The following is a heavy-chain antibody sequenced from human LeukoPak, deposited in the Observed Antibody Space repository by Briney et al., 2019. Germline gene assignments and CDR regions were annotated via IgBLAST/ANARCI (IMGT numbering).Heavy chain of an antibody. Sequence: PGGSLRLSCAASGFTFSSYAMHWVRQAPGKGLEWVAVISYDGSNKYYADSVKGRFTISRDNSKNTLYLQMNSLRAEDTAAYYCAGSIAAAGPLDYWGQGTLVTVSS. D-gene: IGHD6-13*01. CDR1: GFTFSSYA. J-gene: IGHJ4*02. CDR3: AGSIAAAGPLDY. V-gene: IGHV3-30-3*01. CDR2: ISYDGSNK.